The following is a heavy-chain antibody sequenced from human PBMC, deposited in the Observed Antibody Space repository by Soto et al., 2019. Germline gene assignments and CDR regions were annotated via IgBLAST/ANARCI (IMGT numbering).Heavy chain of an antibody. J-gene: IGHJ4*02. D-gene: IGHD2-8*01. CDR1: GYTFTSNY. V-gene: IGHV1-46*01. CDR3: ARVPCINGECPSCYIDY. Sequence: ASVKVSCKASGYTFTSNYIHWVRQAPGQGLEWMGIINPSGGSTSYAQKFQGRVTMTRDTPTTTVYMELSSLRYEDTAVYYCARVPCINGECPSCYIDYWGQGAQVTVSS. CDR2: INPSGGST.